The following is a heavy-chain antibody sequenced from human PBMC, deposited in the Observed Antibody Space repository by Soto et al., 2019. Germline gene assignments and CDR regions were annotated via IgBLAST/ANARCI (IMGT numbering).Heavy chain of an antibody. CDR3: ARGLAADGA. V-gene: IGHV1-3*01. D-gene: IGHD2-8*01. Sequence: QVQLVQSGAEVKKPGASVKVSCTASGYTFTHYAIHWVRHAPGQRLEWMGFINAGSGNTKYSQTFQGRLTFTKDTSASTAYMDLSILRSEDTAIFYCARGLAADGAWGQGKLVSVSS. CDR1: GYTFTHYA. J-gene: IGHJ5*02. CDR2: INAGSGNT.